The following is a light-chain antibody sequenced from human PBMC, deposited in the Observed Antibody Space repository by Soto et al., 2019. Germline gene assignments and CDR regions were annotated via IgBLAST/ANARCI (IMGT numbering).Light chain of an antibody. CDR2: DVS. CDR3: SSYTSSNTWV. V-gene: IGLV2-14*03. J-gene: IGLJ3*02. Sequence: QSALTQPASVSGSPGQPITISCAGTSSDVGGYNYVSWYQHHPGKAPKLMIYDVSNRPSGVSNRFSGSKSGNTASLTISGLQAEDEADYYCSSYTSSNTWVFGGGTKVTVL. CDR1: SSDVGGYNY.